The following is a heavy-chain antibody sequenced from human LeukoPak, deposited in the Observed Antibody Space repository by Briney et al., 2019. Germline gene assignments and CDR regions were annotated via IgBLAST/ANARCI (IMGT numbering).Heavy chain of an antibody. CDR1: GFTFSSYA. D-gene: IGHD1-1*01. CDR2: ISSSGYST. Sequence: PGGSLGLSCAATGFTFSSYAMTWVRQAPGKGLERVSTISSSGYSTYYADSVKGRFTISRDNSKNNVYLQMYSLRVEDTSIYYCVRDYNWGFDYWGQGTVVTVSS. CDR3: VRDYNWGFDY. V-gene: IGHV3-23*01. J-gene: IGHJ4*02.